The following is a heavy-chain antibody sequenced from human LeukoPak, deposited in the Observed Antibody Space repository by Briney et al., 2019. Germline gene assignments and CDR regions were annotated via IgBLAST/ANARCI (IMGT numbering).Heavy chain of an antibody. Sequence: ASVKVSCKASGYTFTSYYMHWVRQAPGQGLEWMGIINPSGGSTSYAQKFQGRVTMTRDTSTSTVYMELSSLRSEDTAVYYCARGGPLPGYSSSWYGEYFDYWGQGTLVTVSS. CDR3: ARGGPLPGYSSSWYGEYFDY. D-gene: IGHD6-13*01. CDR2: INPSGGST. CDR1: GYTFTSYY. V-gene: IGHV1-46*01. J-gene: IGHJ4*02.